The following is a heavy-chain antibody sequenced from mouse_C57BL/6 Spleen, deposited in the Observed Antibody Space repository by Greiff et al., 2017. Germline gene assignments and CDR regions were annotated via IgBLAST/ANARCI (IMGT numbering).Heavy chain of an antibody. J-gene: IGHJ3*01. CDR3: ARSRDYYGSSPFAY. CDR1: GYTFTSYW. D-gene: IGHD1-1*01. Sequence: QVQLQQPGAELVRPGSSVKLSCKASGYTFTSYWMHWVKQRPIQGLEWIGNIDPSDSETHYNQKFKDKATLTVDKSSSTAYMQLSSLTSDDSAVYYCARSRDYYGSSPFAYWGKGTLVTVSA. CDR2: IDPSDSET. V-gene: IGHV1-52*01.